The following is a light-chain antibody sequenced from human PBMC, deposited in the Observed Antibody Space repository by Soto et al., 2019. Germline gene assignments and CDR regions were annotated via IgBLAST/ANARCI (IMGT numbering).Light chain of an antibody. V-gene: IGLV2-8*01. Sequence: QSALTQPPSASGSPGQSVTISCTGTSSDVGGYNYVSWYQQHPGKAPKLMIYEVSKRPSGVPDRFSGSKSGNTASLTVSGLQAEDEADCYCSSYAGSNRVFGTGTKLTVL. CDR1: SSDVGGYNY. CDR2: EVS. J-gene: IGLJ1*01. CDR3: SSYAGSNRV.